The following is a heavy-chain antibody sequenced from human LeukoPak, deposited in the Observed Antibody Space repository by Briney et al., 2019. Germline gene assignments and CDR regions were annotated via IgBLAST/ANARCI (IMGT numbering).Heavy chain of an antibody. Sequence: PSETLSLTCTVSGGSISSYYWSLIRQPPGKGLEWIGSIYHSGTTYYNPSFKSRVTISVDTSKNQFSLKLSSVTAADTAVYHCARDQPYMDVWGKGTTVTVSS. CDR1: GGSISSYY. J-gene: IGHJ6*03. V-gene: IGHV4-38-2*02. CDR2: IYHSGTT. CDR3: ARDQPYMDV.